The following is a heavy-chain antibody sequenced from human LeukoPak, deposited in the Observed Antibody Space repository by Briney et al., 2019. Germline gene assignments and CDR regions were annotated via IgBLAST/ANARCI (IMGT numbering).Heavy chain of an antibody. D-gene: IGHD5-18*01. CDR3: ARVLRAASWRSYDY. V-gene: IGHV4-61*01. CDR1: GGSVSNSLYC. CDR2: IYYNGDT. Sequence: TSETLSLTCTVSGGSVSNSLYCWSWIRQPPGKGLEWIGYIYYNGDTNYNPSLKSRVIISIDTSSNQFSLRLNSMTAADTAVYYCARVLRAASWRSYDYWGQGSLVTVSS. J-gene: IGHJ4*02.